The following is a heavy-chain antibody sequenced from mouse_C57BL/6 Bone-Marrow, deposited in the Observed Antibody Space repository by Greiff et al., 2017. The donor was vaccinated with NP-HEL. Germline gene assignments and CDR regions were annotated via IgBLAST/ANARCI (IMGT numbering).Heavy chain of an antibody. CDR2: IYPRRGNT. V-gene: IGHV1-81*01. D-gene: IGHD1-1*01. J-gene: IGHJ2*01. CDR3: ARNYGSSLDY. Sequence: QVQLQQSGAELARPGASVKLSCKASGYTFTSYGISWVKQRTGQGLEWIGEIYPRRGNTYYNEKFKGKATLTADKSSSTAYMELRSLTSEDSAVYFCARNYGSSLDYWGQGTTLTVSS. CDR1: GYTFTSYG.